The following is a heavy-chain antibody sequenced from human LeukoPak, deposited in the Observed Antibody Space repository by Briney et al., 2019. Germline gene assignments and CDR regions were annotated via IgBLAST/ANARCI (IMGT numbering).Heavy chain of an antibody. Sequence: ASETLSLTCTVSGGSISSGSYYWSWIRQPAGKGLEWIGRIYTSGSTNYNPSLKSRVTISVDTSKNQFSLKLSSVTAADTAVYYCARGGTMVRGAPFDPWGQGTLVTVSS. D-gene: IGHD3-10*01. CDR2: IYTSGST. V-gene: IGHV4-61*02. J-gene: IGHJ5*02. CDR3: ARGGTMVRGAPFDP. CDR1: GGSISSGSYY.